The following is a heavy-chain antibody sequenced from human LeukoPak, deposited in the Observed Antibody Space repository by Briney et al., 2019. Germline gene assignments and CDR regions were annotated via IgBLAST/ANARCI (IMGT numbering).Heavy chain of an antibody. V-gene: IGHV3-11*04. CDR2: ITSSGETI. CDR1: GFTFSDYY. CDR3: ARLGQSMITFGGDADY. D-gene: IGHD3-16*01. Sequence: GGSLRLSCAASGFTFSDYYMSWIRQAPGKGLEWVSYITSSGETIYYADSVKGRFTVSRDNAKNSLYLQMNSLRAEDTAVYYCARLGQSMITFGGDADYWGQGTLVTVSS. J-gene: IGHJ4*02.